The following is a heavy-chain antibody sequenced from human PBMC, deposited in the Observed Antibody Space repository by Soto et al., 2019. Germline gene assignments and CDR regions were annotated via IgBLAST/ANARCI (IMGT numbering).Heavy chain of an antibody. CDR1: GGSISSYY. CDR2: IYYSGST. Sequence: SETLSLTCTVSGGSISSYYWSWIRQPPGKGLEWIGYIYYSGSTNYNPPLKSRVTISVDTSKNQFSLKLSSVTAADTAVYYCARGTGGYSSGWYFYRADNWFDPWGQGTMVTVSS. V-gene: IGHV4-59*01. J-gene: IGHJ5*02. CDR3: ARGTGGYSSGWYFYRADNWFDP. D-gene: IGHD6-19*01.